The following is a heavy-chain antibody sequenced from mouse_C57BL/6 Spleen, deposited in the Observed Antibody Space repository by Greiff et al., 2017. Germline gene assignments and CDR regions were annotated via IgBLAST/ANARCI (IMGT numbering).Heavy chain of an antibody. V-gene: IGHV1-50*01. CDR2: IDPSDSYT. J-gene: IGHJ2*01. D-gene: IGHD1-1*01. CDR3: ARGGDGSSYGY. Sequence: QVQLQQPGAELVKPGASVKLSCKASGYTFTSYWMQWVKQRPGQGLEWIGEIDPSDSYTNYNQKFKGKATLTVDTSSSTAYMQLSSLTSEDSAVYYCARGGDGSSYGYWGQGTTLTVSS. CDR1: GYTFTSYW.